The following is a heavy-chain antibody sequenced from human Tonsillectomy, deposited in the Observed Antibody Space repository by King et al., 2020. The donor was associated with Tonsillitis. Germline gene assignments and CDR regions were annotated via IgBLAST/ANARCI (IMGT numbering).Heavy chain of an antibody. CDR2: IRYDGTNK. CDR3: AKPPRGYSYPLSFYFVY. Sequence: VQLVESGGGVVQPGGSLRLSCAASGFNFSSYGMHWVRQAPGKGLEWVAFIRYDGTNKYYADSVKGRFTISRDNSKNTLYLQMNSLRAEDTAVYYCAKPPRGYSYPLSFYFVYWGQGTLVTVSS. J-gene: IGHJ4*02. V-gene: IGHV3-30*02. D-gene: IGHD5-18*01. CDR1: GFNFSSYG.